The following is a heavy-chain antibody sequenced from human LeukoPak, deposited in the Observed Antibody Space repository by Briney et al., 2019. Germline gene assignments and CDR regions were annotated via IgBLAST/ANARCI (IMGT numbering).Heavy chain of an antibody. CDR3: ARGALGMKYDRGYFDY. J-gene: IGHJ4*02. D-gene: IGHD1-1*01. V-gene: IGHV3-7*01. Sequence: GGSLRLSCAASAFTFSSNWMSWVRQAPGKGLEWVASIKEDGSEKYYVGSVEGRFTISRDNAKNSLYLQMNSLRAEDTAVYYCARGALGMKYDRGYFDYWGQGTLVTVSS. CDR2: IKEDGSEK. CDR1: AFTFSSNW.